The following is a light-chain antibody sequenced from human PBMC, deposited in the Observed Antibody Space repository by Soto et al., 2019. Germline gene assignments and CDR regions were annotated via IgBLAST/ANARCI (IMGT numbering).Light chain of an antibody. V-gene: IGKV1-6*01. Sequence: IQMTQSPSSLSASVGDRVTFICRASQDIRSELSWFQQKPGRPPKLLIYGASILQSGVPSRFSGSGSGTDFTLTINSLQSEDFATYYCLQDNNYPRTFGPGTKVEVK. J-gene: IGKJ3*01. CDR1: QDIRSE. CDR3: LQDNNYPRT. CDR2: GAS.